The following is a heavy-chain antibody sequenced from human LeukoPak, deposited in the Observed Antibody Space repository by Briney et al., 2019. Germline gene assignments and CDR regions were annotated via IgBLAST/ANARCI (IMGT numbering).Heavy chain of an antibody. D-gene: IGHD3-3*01. CDR3: ARGPLLEWLNTFDY. Sequence: GGSLRLSCAASGFTFSSYSMNWVRQAPGKGLEWVSSISSSSSYIYYADSVKGRFTISRDNAKNSLYLQMNSLRAEDTAVYYCARGPLLEWLNTFDYWGRGTLVTVSS. CDR1: GFTFSSYS. J-gene: IGHJ4*02. V-gene: IGHV3-21*01. CDR2: ISSSSSYI.